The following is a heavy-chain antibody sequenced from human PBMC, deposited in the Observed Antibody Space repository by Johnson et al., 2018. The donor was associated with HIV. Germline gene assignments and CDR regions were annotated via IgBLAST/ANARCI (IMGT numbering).Heavy chain of an antibody. V-gene: IGHV3-7*03. CDR2: INVDGRER. J-gene: IGHJ3*02. CDR3: ATADRDAFDI. CDR1: GFTFSSFW. Sequence: VQLVESGGGLVQPGGSLRLSCAASGFTFSSFWMTWVRQAPGKGLEWVANINVDGRERYYVDSGKGRFTISRDNSKNTMFLQMNSLRAEDTGVYYCATADRDAFDIWGQGTMVIVSS.